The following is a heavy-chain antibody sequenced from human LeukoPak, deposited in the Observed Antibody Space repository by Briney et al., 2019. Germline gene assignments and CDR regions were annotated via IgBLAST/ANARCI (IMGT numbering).Heavy chain of an antibody. Sequence: ASVKVSCKASGYTFTSYDINWVRQATGQGLEWMGWMNPNSGNTGYAQKFQGRVTMTRNTSISTAYMELSSLRSEDTAVCYCARDTGYCSSTSCYRDDYWGQGTLVTVSS. V-gene: IGHV1-8*01. CDR2: MNPNSGNT. D-gene: IGHD2-2*02. CDR1: GYTFTSYD. CDR3: ARDTGYCSSTSCYRDDY. J-gene: IGHJ4*02.